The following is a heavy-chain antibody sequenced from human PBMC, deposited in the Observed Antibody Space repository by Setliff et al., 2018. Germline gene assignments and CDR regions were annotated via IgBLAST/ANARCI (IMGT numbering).Heavy chain of an antibody. Sequence: ASVKVSCKASGYTFTSYYMHWVRQAPGQGLEWMGIINPSGGSTSYAQKFQGRVTMTRDTSTSTVYMELSSLRSEDTAVYYCARGGRMGAPLGAFDSSGYYYRFDYWGQGTLVTVSS. CDR2: INPSGGST. CDR1: GYTFTSYY. V-gene: IGHV1-46*01. J-gene: IGHJ4*02. CDR3: ARGGRMGAPLGAFDSSGYYYRFDY. D-gene: IGHD3-22*01.